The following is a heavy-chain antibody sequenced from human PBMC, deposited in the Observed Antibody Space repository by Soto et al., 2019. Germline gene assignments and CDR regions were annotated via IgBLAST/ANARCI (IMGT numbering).Heavy chain of an antibody. V-gene: IGHV3-33*01. D-gene: IGHD2-2*01. CDR3: ARAGYASSPYYYGLDV. CDR2: IYYDGGNK. J-gene: IGHJ6*02. CDR1: GFIFSAHG. Sequence: GGSLRLSRAAAGFIFSAHGMHWVRPAPGKGLEWVALIYYDGGNKYYADSVKGRFTVSRDNSKNTLYLQVDSLRAEDTAVYYCARAGYASSPYYYGLDVWGPGTTVTVSS.